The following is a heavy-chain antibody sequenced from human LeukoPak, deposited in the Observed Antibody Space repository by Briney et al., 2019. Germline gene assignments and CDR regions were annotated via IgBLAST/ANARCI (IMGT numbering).Heavy chain of an antibody. Sequence: ASVTVSCKASGYTFTGYYMHWVRQAPGQGLEWMGWINPNSGGTNYAQKFQGRVTMTRDTSISTAYMELSRLRSDDTAVYYCARVEVFWSGYYIYWGQGTLVTVSS. CDR2: INPNSGGT. V-gene: IGHV1-2*02. J-gene: IGHJ4*02. D-gene: IGHD3-3*01. CDR3: ARVEVFWSGYYIY. CDR1: GYTFTGYY.